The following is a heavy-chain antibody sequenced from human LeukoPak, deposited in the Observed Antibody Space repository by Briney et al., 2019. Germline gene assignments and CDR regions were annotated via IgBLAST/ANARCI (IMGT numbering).Heavy chain of an antibody. Sequence: SETLSLTCAVYGGSFSGYYWSWIRQPPGKGLEWIGEINHSGSTNYNPSLKSRVTISVDTSKNQFSLKLSSVTAADTAVYYCARDTFEPGIAAADLVDYWGQGTLVTVSS. V-gene: IGHV4-34*01. CDR3: ARDTFEPGIAAADLVDY. CDR1: GGSFSGYY. J-gene: IGHJ4*02. CDR2: INHSGST. D-gene: IGHD6-13*01.